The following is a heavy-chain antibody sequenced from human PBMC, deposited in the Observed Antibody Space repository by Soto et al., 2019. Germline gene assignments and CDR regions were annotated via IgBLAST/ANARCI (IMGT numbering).Heavy chain of an antibody. Sequence: PGRSLRLSCATTRFTFGDYSMNWVRQAPGKGLEWGSYISRSSSTIYYADSVKGRFTVSRDNAENSLYLLMYSLRDEDTAVYYCARDATRVSGFDYWGQGT. D-gene: IGHD1-26*01. CDR1: RFTFGDYS. CDR3: ARDATRVSGFDY. V-gene: IGHV3-48*02. J-gene: IGHJ4*02. CDR2: ISRSSSTI.